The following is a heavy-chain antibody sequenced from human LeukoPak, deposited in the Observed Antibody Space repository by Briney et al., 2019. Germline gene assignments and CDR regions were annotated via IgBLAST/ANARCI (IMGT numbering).Heavy chain of an antibody. Sequence: GGSLRLSCAASASSFFTFSSYGMHWVRQAPGKGLEWLAVISYDGTKKYYGDSVKGRFTISRDNSKNTLHLQMNSLRAEDTAGYYFAKDEGESESPYSTWSDYWGQGTLVTVSS. D-gene: IGHD2-21*01. CDR1: ASSFFTFSSYG. CDR2: ISYDGTKK. J-gene: IGHJ4*02. CDR3: AKDEGESESPYSTWSDY. V-gene: IGHV3-30*18.